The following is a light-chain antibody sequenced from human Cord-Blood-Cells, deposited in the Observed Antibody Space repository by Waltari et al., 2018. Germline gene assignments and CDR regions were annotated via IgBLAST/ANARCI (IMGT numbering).Light chain of an antibody. CDR3: SSYTSSSTLGV. J-gene: IGLJ3*02. CDR2: EVS. Sequence: QSALPQPASVSGSPGQSIPISCTGPSSDAGGYNYLSRYQQHPGNAPKLMIYEVSNRPSGVSNRFSGSKSGNTASLTISGLQAEDEADYYCSSYTSSSTLGVFGGGTKLTVL. CDR1: SSDAGGYNY. V-gene: IGLV2-14*01.